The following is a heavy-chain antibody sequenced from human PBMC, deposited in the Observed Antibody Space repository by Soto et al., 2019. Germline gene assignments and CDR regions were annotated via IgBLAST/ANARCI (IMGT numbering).Heavy chain of an antibody. CDR1: GGSISSYY. J-gene: IGHJ3*02. D-gene: IGHD6-13*01. V-gene: IGHV4-59*01. CDR2: IYYSGST. CDR3: ARVDSSYDAFDI. Sequence: TSETLSLTCTVSGGSISSYYRCWMRQPPGKGLEWIGYIYYSGSTNYNPSLKSRITISLDTSKSQFSLKLNSVTAADTAVYYCARVDSSYDAFDIWGQGTMVTVSS.